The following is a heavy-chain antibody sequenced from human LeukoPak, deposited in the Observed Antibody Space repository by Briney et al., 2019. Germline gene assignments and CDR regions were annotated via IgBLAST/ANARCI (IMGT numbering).Heavy chain of an antibody. CDR2: IYHSGNT. CDR3: ATMTRRGQYYFDN. V-gene: IGHV4-4*09. Sequence: SETLSLTCTVSGVSITTYYWSWVRQPPGKGLERFGFIYHSGNTNYNPSLKSRVTMSVDTSKSQFSLRLSSVTAADTAVYYCATMTRRGQYYFDNWGQGTLVTVSS. D-gene: IGHD3-22*01. CDR1: GVSITTYY. J-gene: IGHJ4*02.